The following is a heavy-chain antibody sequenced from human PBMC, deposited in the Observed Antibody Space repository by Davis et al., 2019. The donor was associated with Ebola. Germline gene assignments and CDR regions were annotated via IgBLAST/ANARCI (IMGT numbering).Heavy chain of an antibody. CDR2: MNPNSGNT. D-gene: IGHD3-3*01. J-gene: IGHJ6*04. V-gene: IGHV1-8*01. CDR1: GYTFTSYD. CDR3: ARGRGTIFGVVIGPYYYGMDV. Sequence: SVKVSCKASGYTFTSYDINWVRQATGQGLEWMGWMNPNSGNTGYAQKFQGRVTMTRNTSISTAYMELSSLRSEDTALYYCARGRGTIFGVVIGPYYYGMDVWGKGTTVTVSS.